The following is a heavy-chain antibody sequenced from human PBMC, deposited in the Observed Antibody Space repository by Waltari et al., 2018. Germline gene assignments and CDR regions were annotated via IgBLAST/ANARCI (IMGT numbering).Heavy chain of an antibody. D-gene: IGHD6-13*01. CDR1: GFTFRNFG. J-gene: IGHJ4*02. CDR2: IGSGTGT. Sequence: ESGGGLAKPGGTLRLSCAASGFTFRNFGFHWIRQAPGKGLEWVAHIGSGTGTYYRDSVEGRFTVSRDDSENTISLEMNSLRTEDTAVYYCARDRDGSWTVDYWGQGVLVTVSS. V-gene: IGHV3-23*01. CDR3: ARDRDGSWTVDY.